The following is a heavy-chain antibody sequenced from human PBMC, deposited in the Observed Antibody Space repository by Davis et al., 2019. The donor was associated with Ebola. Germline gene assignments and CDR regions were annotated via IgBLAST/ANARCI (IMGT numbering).Heavy chain of an antibody. V-gene: IGHV4-61*05. Sequence: SETLSLTCTVSGASISDSNYFWAWIRQPPGKGLEWVGCIQNSGRPIYNPSLKSRVTLSVDRSTNQFSLKLTSVTAADTAVYYCARGDYAGSSFDYWGQGTLVTVSS. D-gene: IGHD4-17*01. CDR1: GASISDSNYF. CDR2: IQNSGRP. J-gene: IGHJ4*02. CDR3: ARGDYAGSSFDY.